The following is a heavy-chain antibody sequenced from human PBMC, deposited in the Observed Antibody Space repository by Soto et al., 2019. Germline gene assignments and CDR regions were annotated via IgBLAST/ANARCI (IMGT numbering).Heavy chain of an antibody. Sequence: SETLSLTCTVSGCSISSSSYYWGWIRQPPGKGLEWIGSIYYSGSTYYNPSLKSRVTISVDTSKNQFSLKLSSVTAADTAVYYCATYHYGEPGSWGQGTLVTVSS. CDR1: GCSISSSSYY. CDR3: ATYHYGEPGS. D-gene: IGHD4-17*01. CDR2: IYYSGST. V-gene: IGHV4-39*01. J-gene: IGHJ1*01.